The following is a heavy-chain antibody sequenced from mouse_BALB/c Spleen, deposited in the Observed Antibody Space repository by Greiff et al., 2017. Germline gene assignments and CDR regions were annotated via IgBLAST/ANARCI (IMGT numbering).Heavy chain of an antibody. CDR3: ARWARFAY. V-gene: IGHV3-2*02. CDR1: GYSITSDYA. CDR2: ISYSGST. J-gene: IGHJ3*01. Sequence: EVKLVESGPGLVKPSQSLSLTCTVTGYSITSDYAWNWIRQFPGNKLEWMGYISYSGSTSYNPSLKSRISITRDTSKNQFFLQLNSVTTEDTATYYCARWARFAYWGQGTLVTVSA.